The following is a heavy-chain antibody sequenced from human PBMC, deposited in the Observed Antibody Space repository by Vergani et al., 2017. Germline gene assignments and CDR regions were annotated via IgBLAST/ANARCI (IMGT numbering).Heavy chain of an antibody. CDR3: ARAGCSSTSCYGFDP. D-gene: IGHD2-2*01. J-gene: IGHJ5*02. Sequence: QVQLVESGGGVVQPGRSLRLSCAASGFTFSSYGMHWVRQAPGKGLEWVAVIWYDGSNKYYADSVKGRFTISRDNSKNTLYLQMNSLRAEDTAVYYCARAGCSSTSCYGFDPWGQGTLVTVSS. CDR2: IWYDGSNK. CDR1: GFTFSSYG. V-gene: IGHV3-33*01.